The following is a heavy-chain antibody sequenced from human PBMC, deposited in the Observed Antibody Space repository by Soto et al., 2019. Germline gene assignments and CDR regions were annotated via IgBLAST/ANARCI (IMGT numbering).Heavy chain of an antibody. CDR2: IYYSGST. Sequence: TETLSLTCTVSGGSISSYYWSWIRQPPGKGLEWIGYIYYSGSTNYNPSLRSRVTISVDTSKNQFSLKLSSVTAADTAVYYCARDYISGLANYYYYYGMDVWCQGTTVTVSS. CDR3: ARDYISGLANYYYYYGMDV. V-gene: IGHV4-59*01. CDR1: GGSISSYY. J-gene: IGHJ6*02. D-gene: IGHD3-3*02.